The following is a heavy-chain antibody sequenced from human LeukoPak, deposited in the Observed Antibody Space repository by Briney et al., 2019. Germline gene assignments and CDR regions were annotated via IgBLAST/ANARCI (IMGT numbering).Heavy chain of an antibody. Sequence: ASVKVSCKASGYTFTSYDINWVRQATGQGLEWMGWMNPNSGNTGYAQKFQGRVTITRNTSISTAYMELSSLRSEDTAVYYCASYLLPVLGSSGYYYEPRAFDIWGQGTMVTVSS. CDR1: GYTFTSYD. J-gene: IGHJ3*02. CDR2: MNPNSGNT. CDR3: ASYLLPVLGSSGYYYEPRAFDI. D-gene: IGHD3-22*01. V-gene: IGHV1-8*03.